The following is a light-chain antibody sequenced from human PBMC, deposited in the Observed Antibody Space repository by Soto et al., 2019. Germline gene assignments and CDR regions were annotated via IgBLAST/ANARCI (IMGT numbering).Light chain of an antibody. V-gene: IGKV3-15*01. J-gene: IGKJ5*01. CDR3: QQYNKWPPIT. Sequence: EIVMTQSPASLSVSPGERATLSCRASQSVSSNLAWHQQKPGQAPRLLIYGASTRATGIPARFSGSGSGTEFTLTISSLQSEDFAVYYCQQYNKWPPITFVQGTLLEIK. CDR2: GAS. CDR1: QSVSSN.